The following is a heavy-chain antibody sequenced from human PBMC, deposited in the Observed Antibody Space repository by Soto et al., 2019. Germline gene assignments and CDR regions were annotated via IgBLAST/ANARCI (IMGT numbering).Heavy chain of an antibody. V-gene: IGHV3-48*03. CDR3: ARGVYDSNGYSYP. D-gene: IGHD3-22*01. CDR2: ISSGGKRI. J-gene: IGHJ5*02. Sequence: GGAPRTPCGASGFNFWSYEKNLGRPAPGKGLEWISYISSGGKRIYYTDSVKGRFTISRDNPKNSLYLQMNSLRAEDTAVYYCARGVYDSNGYSYPWGQGTLVTVSS. CDR1: GFNFWSYE.